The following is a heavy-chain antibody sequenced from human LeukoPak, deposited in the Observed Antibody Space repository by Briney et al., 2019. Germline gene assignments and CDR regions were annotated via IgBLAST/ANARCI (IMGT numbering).Heavy chain of an antibody. CDR2: MYYSGST. CDR3: ARTGFSWNTGYYFDY. V-gene: IGHV4-59*07. CDR1: GRSISNYY. J-gene: IGHJ4*02. D-gene: IGHD5-18*01. Sequence: SDTLSLTCTVSGRSISNYYWSWTRHPPGKGLEWIGYMYYSGSTNYTPSLMSRVTISLDTSKNQFSLHLSSEPAADTALYYCARTGFSWNTGYYFDYWGEGTLVTVSS.